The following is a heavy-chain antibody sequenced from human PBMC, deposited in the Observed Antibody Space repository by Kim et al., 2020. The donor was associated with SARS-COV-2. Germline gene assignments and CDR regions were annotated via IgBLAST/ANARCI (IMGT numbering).Heavy chain of an antibody. CDR2: INHSGST. J-gene: IGHJ4*02. CDR3: ARGRGLLWFGELFFDY. V-gene: IGHV4-34*01. D-gene: IGHD3-10*01. CDR1: GGSFSGYY. Sequence: SETLSLTCAVYGGSFSGYYWSWIRQPPGKGLEWIGEINHSGSTNYNPSLKSRVTISVDTSKNQFSLKLSSVTAADTAVYYCARGRGLLWFGELFFDYWGQGTLVTVSS.